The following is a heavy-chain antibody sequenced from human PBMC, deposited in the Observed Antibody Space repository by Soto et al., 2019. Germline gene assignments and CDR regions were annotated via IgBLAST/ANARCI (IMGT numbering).Heavy chain of an antibody. CDR2: IYPGDQET. D-gene: IGHD6-13*01. CDR3: ARSPRSSPYFDY. CDR1: GYTSSNFW. V-gene: IGHV5-51*01. J-gene: IGHJ4*02. Sequence: PGESLKISCQCSGYTSSNFWIGWVRQLPGRGLEWMGIIYPGDQETRYSPSFHGKVTISADKSINTAYLQWNSLEASDSAFYFCARSPRSSPYFDYWGQGALVTVSS.